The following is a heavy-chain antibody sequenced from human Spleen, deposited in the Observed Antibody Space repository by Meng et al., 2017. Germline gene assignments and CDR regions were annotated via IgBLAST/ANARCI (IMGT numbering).Heavy chain of an antibody. CDR2: ISGSGGST. Sequence: GESLKISCAASGLTFSNFAMSWVRQAPRKGLEWVSAISGSGGSTYYTDSVKGRFTISRDNSKNELYLQMNSLRTEGTGIYYWANSYSSGPYHYGMDVWGQGTMVTVSS. CDR1: GLTFSNFA. V-gene: IGHV3-23*01. CDR3: ANSYSSGPYHYGMDV. D-gene: IGHD3-22*01. J-gene: IGHJ6*02.